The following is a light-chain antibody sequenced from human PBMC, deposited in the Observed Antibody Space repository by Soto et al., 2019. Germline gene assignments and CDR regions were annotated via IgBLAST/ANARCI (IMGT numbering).Light chain of an antibody. CDR2: DAS. CDR3: QQYGSSPLT. CDR1: QSVRTY. V-gene: IGKV3-20*01. Sequence: EIVLTQSPVTLSLSPGERATLSCRASQSVRTYLAWYQVKPGQAPRLLIYDASSRASGVPARFSGSGSGTDFTLTISRLEPEDFAVYYCQQYGSSPLTFGQGTKV. J-gene: IGKJ1*01.